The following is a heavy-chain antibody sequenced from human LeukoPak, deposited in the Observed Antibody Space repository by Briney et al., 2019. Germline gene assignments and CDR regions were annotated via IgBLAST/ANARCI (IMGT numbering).Heavy chain of an antibody. CDR2: IWYDGSNK. D-gene: IGHD2-15*01. J-gene: IGHJ4*02. CDR3: ATDRATQYFDY. Sequence: GGSLRLSCAASGITFRSYGMHWVRQAPGKGLEWVAFIWYDGSNKYYADSVKGRFTISRDNSRNTLFLQMNSLRAEDTAVYYCATDRATQYFDYWGQGTLVTVSS. CDR1: GITFRSYG. V-gene: IGHV3-30*02.